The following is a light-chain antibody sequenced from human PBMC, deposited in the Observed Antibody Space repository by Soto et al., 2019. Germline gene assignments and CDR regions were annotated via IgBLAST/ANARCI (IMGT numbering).Light chain of an antibody. V-gene: IGKV1-5*01. CDR3: HQYDSLPPT. CDR1: QSIDTW. CDR2: DAS. Sequence: DIQMTQYPSTLSASVGDRVTITCRASQSIDTWLAWYQQKPKRVPKLLIYDASSSESGVPLRFRGSGSGTEFTLTISSLQPEDFATYYCHQYDSLPPTFGQGTRREIK. J-gene: IGKJ5*01.